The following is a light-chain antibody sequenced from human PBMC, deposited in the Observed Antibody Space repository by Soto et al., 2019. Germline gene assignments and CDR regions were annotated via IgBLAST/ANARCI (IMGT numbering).Light chain of an antibody. CDR3: QQYNSRGT. V-gene: IGKV1-5*01. J-gene: IGKJ1*01. Sequence: DIQMTPSPSTLSASVGDRVTITCRASQSISSWLAWYQQKPGKAPKLLIYDASSLESGVPSRFSGSGSGTEFTLTISSLQPDEFATYYCQQYNSRGTFGQGTKVELK. CDR2: DAS. CDR1: QSISSW.